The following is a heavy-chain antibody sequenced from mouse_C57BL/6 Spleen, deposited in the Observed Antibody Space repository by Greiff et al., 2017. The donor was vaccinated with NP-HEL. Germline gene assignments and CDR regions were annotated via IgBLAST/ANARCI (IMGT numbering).Heavy chain of an antibody. CDR1: GYSFTGYY. V-gene: IGHV1-42*01. CDR3: ASFNDYDRGAWFAY. J-gene: IGHJ3*01. D-gene: IGHD2-4*01. Sequence: VQLQQSGPELVKPGASVKISCKASGYSFTGYYMNWVKQSPEKSLEWIGEINPSTGGTTYNQKFKAKATLTVDKSSSTAYMQLKSLTSEDSAVYYCASFNDYDRGAWFAYWGQGTLVTVSA. CDR2: INPSTGGT.